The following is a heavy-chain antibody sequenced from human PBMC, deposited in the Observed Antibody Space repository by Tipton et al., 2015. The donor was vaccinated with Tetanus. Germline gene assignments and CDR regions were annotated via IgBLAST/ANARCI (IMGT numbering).Heavy chain of an antibody. J-gene: IGHJ6*02. D-gene: IGHD2-2*01. Sequence: SLRLSCAASGFTFSTYSMNWVRQAPGKGLEWVSSIGVSSSPIYYADSVKGRFTISRDNAKNSLLLQMNSLRAEDTAVYYCAREDSNVVVVPAYYYYGMDVWGQGTTVTVSS. CDR2: IGVSSSPI. V-gene: IGHV3-48*01. CDR1: GFTFSTYS. CDR3: AREDSNVVVVPAYYYYGMDV.